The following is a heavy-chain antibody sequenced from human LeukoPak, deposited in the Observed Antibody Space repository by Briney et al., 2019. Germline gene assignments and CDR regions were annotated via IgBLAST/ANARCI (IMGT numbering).Heavy chain of an antibody. V-gene: IGHV1-18*01. D-gene: IGHD2-15*01. CDR2: SSGYNGNT. CDR1: GYTFTSYG. Sequence: ASVKVSCKASGYTFTSYGISWVRQAPGQGLEWMGWSSGYNGNTNYAQKLQGRVTMTTDTSTSTVYMELRSLRSDDTAVYYCARGNYCSGGSCYDGAFDYWGQGTLVTVSS. J-gene: IGHJ4*02. CDR3: ARGNYCSGGSCYDGAFDY.